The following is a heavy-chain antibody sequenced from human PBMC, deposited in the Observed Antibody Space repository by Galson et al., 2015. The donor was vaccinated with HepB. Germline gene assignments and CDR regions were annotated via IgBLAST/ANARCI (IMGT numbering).Heavy chain of an antibody. Sequence: SLRLSCAASGFTFNNYGMHWVRQAPGKGLEWVAVISSDGSNKFYANSVKGRFTISRDNSKDTLYLQMSSLRADDSALYYCAKDAHTYGSNWYPESSGPGTLASVS. CDR3: AKDAHTYGSNWYPES. CDR1: GFTFNNYG. V-gene: IGHV3-30*18. CDR2: ISSDGSNK. J-gene: IGHJ5*02. D-gene: IGHD6-13*01.